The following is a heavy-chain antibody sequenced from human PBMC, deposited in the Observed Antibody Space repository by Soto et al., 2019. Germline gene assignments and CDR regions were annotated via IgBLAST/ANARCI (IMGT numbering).Heavy chain of an antibody. CDR3: ASRLAVAGPGDAFDI. V-gene: IGHV6-1*01. D-gene: IGHD6-19*01. J-gene: IGHJ3*02. CDR2: TYYRSKWYN. CDR1: GDSVSSNGAA. Sequence: PSQTLSLTCAISGDSVSSNGAAWNWIRQSPSRGLEWLGRTYYRSKWYNDYAVSVKSRITINPDTSKNQFSLQLNSVTPEDTAVYYCASRLAVAGPGDAFDIWGQGTMVTVSS.